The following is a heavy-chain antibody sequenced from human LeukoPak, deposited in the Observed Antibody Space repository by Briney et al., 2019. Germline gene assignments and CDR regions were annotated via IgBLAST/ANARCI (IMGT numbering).Heavy chain of an antibody. V-gene: IGHV4-59*01. D-gene: IGHD5-18*01. J-gene: IGHJ4*02. CDR3: ARAGYSYGTGYYFGY. Sequence: PSETLSLTSTVAGGSISSYYWSWMRLPPGKGLEWIGYIYYTGATYYNPSLKSRVTISLDTSKNQFSLKLSSVTAADAAVYYCARAGYSYGTGYYFGYWGQGALVTVSS. CDR1: GGSISSYY. CDR2: IYYTGAT.